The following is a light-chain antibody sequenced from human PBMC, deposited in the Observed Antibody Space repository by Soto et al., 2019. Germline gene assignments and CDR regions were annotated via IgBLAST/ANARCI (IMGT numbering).Light chain of an antibody. J-gene: IGKJ4*01. CDR3: HQYDTLPLT. CDR1: QSISSW. V-gene: IGKV1-33*01. Sequence: DIQMTQSPSTLSASVGDRVTITCRASQSISSWLAWYQQKPGKAPKLLIYDASNLESGVPSRFSGSGSGTDFTFTISSLQLEDIATYYCHQYDTLPLTFGGGTKVEI. CDR2: DAS.